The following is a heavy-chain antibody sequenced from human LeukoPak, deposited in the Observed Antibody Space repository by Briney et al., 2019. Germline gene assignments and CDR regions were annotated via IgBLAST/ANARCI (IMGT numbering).Heavy chain of an antibody. CDR2: IIPIFRTA. CDR1: GDTFRSFA. Sequence: SVKVSCKASGDTFRSFAISWVRQAPGQGLEWMGGIIPIFRTANYAQKFQGRVTITADESTSTAYMELSSLRSEDTAVYYCARALRYYSDSSGYAFDYWGQGTLVTVSS. CDR3: ARALRYYSDSSGYAFDY. V-gene: IGHV1-69*13. D-gene: IGHD3-22*01. J-gene: IGHJ4*02.